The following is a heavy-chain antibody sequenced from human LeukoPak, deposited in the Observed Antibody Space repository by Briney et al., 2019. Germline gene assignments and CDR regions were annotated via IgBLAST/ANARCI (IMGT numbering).Heavy chain of an antibody. CDR3: ARYDSHYVDY. CDR2: INSDGSST. D-gene: IGHD1-1*01. J-gene: IGHJ4*02. CDR1: GFTFSNNA. Sequence: GGSLRLSCAASGFTFSNNAMTWVRRAPGKGLVWVSRINSDGSSTSYADSVKGRFTISRDNAKNTLYLQMNSLRAEDTAVYYCARYDSHYVDYWGQGTLVTVSS. V-gene: IGHV3-74*01.